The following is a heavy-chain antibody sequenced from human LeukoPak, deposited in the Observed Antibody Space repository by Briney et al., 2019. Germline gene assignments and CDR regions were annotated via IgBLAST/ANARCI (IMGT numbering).Heavy chain of an antibody. D-gene: IGHD3-16*01. CDR2: IKQDGSDK. Sequence: GGSLRLSCAASGFTFSSYWMNWVRQAPGKGLEWVANIKQDGSDKFYVDSVKGRFTISRDNAKNSLSLQMNSLRAEDTAVYYCARDWGLDYWGQGSLVTVSS. CDR1: GFTFSSYW. J-gene: IGHJ4*02. CDR3: ARDWGLDY. V-gene: IGHV3-7*01.